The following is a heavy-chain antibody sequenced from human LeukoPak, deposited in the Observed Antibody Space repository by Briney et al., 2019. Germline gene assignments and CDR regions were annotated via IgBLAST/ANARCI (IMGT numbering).Heavy chain of an antibody. CDR1: GYTFTSYG. V-gene: IGHV1-18*01. J-gene: IGHJ6*02. D-gene: IGHD3-22*01. CDR3: ASDHGYYDSSGYYWSRFLGWYYDMDV. Sequence: ASVKVSCKASGYTFTSYGISWVRQAPGQGLEWMGWISAYNGNTSYAQKLQGRVTMTTDTSTSTAYMELRSLRSDDTAVYYCASDHGYYDSSGYYWSRFLGWYYDMDVWGQGTTVTVSS. CDR2: ISAYNGNT.